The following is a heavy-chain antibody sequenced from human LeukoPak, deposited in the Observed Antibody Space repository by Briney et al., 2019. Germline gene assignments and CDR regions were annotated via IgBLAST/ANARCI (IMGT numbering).Heavy chain of an antibody. V-gene: IGHV3-30-3*01. D-gene: IGHD4-17*01. CDR3: AREGNSYDYGDYVISDDAFDI. CDR1: GFTFSGYA. J-gene: IGHJ3*02. CDR2: ISYDGSNK. Sequence: GGSLRLSCAASGFTFSGYAMHWVRQAPGKGLEWVAVISYDGSNKYYADSVKGRFTISRDNSKNTLYLQMNSLRAEDTAVYYCAREGNSYDYGDYVISDDAFDIWGQGTMVTVSS.